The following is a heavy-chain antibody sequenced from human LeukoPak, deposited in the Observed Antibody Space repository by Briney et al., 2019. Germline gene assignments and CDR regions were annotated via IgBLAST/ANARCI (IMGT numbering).Heavy chain of an antibody. CDR1: GFTFSSYA. V-gene: IGHV3-23*01. D-gene: IGHD6-13*01. CDR2: ISGSGGST. CDR3: AKDYSSSWSLAYYFDY. Sequence: GGSLRLSCAASGFTFSSYAMSWVRQASGKGLEWVSAISGSGGSTYYADSVKGRFTISRDNSKNTLYLQMNSLRAEDTAVYYCAKDYSSSWSLAYYFDYWGQGTLVTVSS. J-gene: IGHJ4*02.